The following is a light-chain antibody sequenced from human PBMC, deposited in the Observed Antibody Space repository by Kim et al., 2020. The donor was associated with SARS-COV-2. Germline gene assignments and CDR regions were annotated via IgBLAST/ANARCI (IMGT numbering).Light chain of an antibody. V-gene: IGLV1-36*01. CDR2: YDD. CDR3: AAWDDSLDGWV. Sequence: ELTQPPSVSAAPRQRVTISCSGSSSNIGKSAVNWYRQLPGEAPKLLIYYDDLLPSGVSGRFSGSKSGTSASLAISGLQPEGEVAYYCAAWDDSLDGWVFGGGTQLTVL. J-gene: IGLJ3*02. CDR1: SSNIGKSA.